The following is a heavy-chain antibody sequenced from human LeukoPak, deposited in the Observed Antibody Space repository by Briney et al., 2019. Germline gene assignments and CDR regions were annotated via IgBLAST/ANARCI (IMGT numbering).Heavy chain of an antibody. CDR2: MSYDGSNK. V-gene: IGHV3-30*04. CDR1: GFTFSSYA. CDR3: ATILGATSGDY. J-gene: IGHJ4*02. Sequence: GGSLRLSCAASGFTFSSYAMHWVRQAPGKGLEWVGVMSYDGSNKYYADSVKGRFTISRDNSKNTLYLQMNSLRAEDTAVYYCATILGATSGDYWGQGTLVTVSS. D-gene: IGHD1-26*01.